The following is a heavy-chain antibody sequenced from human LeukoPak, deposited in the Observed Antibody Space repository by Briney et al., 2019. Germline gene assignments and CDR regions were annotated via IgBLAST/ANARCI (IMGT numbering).Heavy chain of an antibody. CDR1: GFTFSSYG. D-gene: IGHD5-18*01. J-gene: IGHJ4*02. CDR3: AKGYLEDFDY. CDR2: ISGSGGST. Sequence: GGSLRLSCGASGFTFSSYGMSWVRQAPGKGLEWVSAISGSGGSTYYADSVKGRFTISRDNSKNTLYLQMNSLRAEDTAVYYCAKGYLEDFDYWGQGTLVTVSS. V-gene: IGHV3-23*01.